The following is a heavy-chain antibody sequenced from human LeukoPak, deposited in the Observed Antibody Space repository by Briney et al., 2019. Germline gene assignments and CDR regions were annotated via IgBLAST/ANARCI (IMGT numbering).Heavy chain of an antibody. V-gene: IGHV3-48*03. CDR2: ISSSGSTI. CDR1: GFTFSSYE. CDR3: ARDRYDYVWGSYVFDY. J-gene: IGHJ4*02. D-gene: IGHD3-16*01. Sequence: PGGSLRLSCAASGFTFSSYEMNWVRQAPGKGLEWVSYISSSGSTIYYADSVKGRFTISRDNAKNSLYLQMNSLRAEDTAVYYCARDRYDYVWGSYVFDYWRQGTLVTVSS.